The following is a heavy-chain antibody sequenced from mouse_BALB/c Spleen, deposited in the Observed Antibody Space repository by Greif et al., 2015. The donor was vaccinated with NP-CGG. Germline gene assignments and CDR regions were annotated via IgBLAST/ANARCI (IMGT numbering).Heavy chain of an antibody. CDR3: ARDPRAMDY. CDR1: GYSITSDYA. V-gene: IGHV3-2*02. CDR2: ISYSGST. Sequence: EVKVEESGPGLVKPSQSLSLTCTVTGYSITSDYAWNWIRQFPGNKLEWMGYISYSGSTSYNPSLKSRISITRDTSKNQFFLQLNSVTTEDTATYYCARDPRAMDYWGQGTSVTVSS. J-gene: IGHJ4*01.